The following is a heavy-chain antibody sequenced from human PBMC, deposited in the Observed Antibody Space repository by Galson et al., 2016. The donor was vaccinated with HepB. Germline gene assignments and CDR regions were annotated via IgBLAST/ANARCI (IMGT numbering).Heavy chain of an antibody. V-gene: IGHV3-73*01. Sequence: LRLSCATSGLTFSESAISWVRLASGKGLEWLGRIRSRTNSYATSYAESVKGKFTISRDDSKNTAYLQMNSLKTEDTAVYFCARQMGNRLDFYYYSGMDVWGQGTTVTVSS. D-gene: IGHD3-16*02. CDR2: IRSRTNSYAT. J-gene: IGHJ6*02. CDR1: GLTFSESA. CDR3: ARQMGNRLDFYYYSGMDV.